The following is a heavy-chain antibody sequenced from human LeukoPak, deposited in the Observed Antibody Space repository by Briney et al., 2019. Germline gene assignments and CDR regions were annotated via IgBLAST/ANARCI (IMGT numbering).Heavy chain of an antibody. D-gene: IGHD3-10*01. CDR3: AKVWSVDYYGLGSDGERWFDP. J-gene: IGHJ5*02. Sequence: GGSLRLSCAASAFTFSSYAMSWVRQAPGKGLEWVSAISGSGGSTYYADSAKGRFTISRDNSKNTLYLQMNSLRAEDTAVYYCAKVWSVDYYGLGSDGERWFDPWGQGTLVTVSS. CDR2: ISGSGGST. V-gene: IGHV3-23*01. CDR1: AFTFSSYA.